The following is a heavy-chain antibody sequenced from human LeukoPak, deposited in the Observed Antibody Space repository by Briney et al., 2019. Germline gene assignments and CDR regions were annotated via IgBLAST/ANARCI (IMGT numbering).Heavy chain of an antibody. J-gene: IGHJ4*02. D-gene: IGHD6-13*01. CDR2: IYYSGST. V-gene: IGHV4-31*03. CDR3: ARGSTYTSSWYPLEFDY. Sequence: PSQTLSLTCTVSGGSISSGGYYWSWIRQHPGKGLEWIGYIYYSGSTYYNPSLKSRLTISVDTSKNQFSLNLSSVTAADTAVYYCARGSTYTSSWYPLEFDYWGQGTLVTVSS. CDR1: GGSISSGGYY.